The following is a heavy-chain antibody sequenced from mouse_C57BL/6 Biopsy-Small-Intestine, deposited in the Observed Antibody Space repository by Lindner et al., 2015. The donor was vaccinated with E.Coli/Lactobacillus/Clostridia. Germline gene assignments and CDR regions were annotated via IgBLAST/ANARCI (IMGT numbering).Heavy chain of an antibody. CDR2: IYPGGGYT. J-gene: IGHJ4*01. D-gene: IGHD2-12*01. CDR1: GYTFTNYW. V-gene: IGHV1-63*02. CDR3: ARDSYYSYDVVMDY. Sequence: VQLQESGAELVRPGTSVKMSCKAAGYTFTNYWIGWVKQRPGHGLEWIGDIYPGGGYTNYNEKFKGKATLTTDTSSSTAYMQLSSLTSEDSAIYYCARDSYYSYDVVMDYWGQGTSVTVSS.